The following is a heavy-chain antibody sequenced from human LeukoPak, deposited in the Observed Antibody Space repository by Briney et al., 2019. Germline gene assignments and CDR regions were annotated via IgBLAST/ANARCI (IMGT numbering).Heavy chain of an antibody. CDR1: GFSFSSYS. J-gene: IGHJ4*02. D-gene: IGHD1-7*01. V-gene: IGHV3-23*01. CDR3: AKDERNWNYNLASQTYD. CDR2: IRRSGVRT. Sequence: GGSLRLSCAASGFSFSSYSMSWVRQAPGKGLEWVSNIRRSGVRTYYADSVKGRFTVSRDNSKNTLYLQMSSLRAEDTAVYYCAKDERNWNYNLASQTYDWGQGTLVTVSS.